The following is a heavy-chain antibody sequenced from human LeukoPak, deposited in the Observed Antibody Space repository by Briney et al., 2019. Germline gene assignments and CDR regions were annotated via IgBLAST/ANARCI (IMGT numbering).Heavy chain of an antibody. CDR1: GYSFTSYW. Sequence: GESLKISCKGSGYSFTSYWIGWGRQMPGKGLEWMGIMYPGDSDTRYRPSFQGQVAISADKSNSTAYLQWRSLKASDTAMYYCARQTYPSAHFDYWGQGTLVTVSS. CDR3: ARQTYPSAHFDY. V-gene: IGHV5-51*01. J-gene: IGHJ4*02. CDR2: MYPGDSDT.